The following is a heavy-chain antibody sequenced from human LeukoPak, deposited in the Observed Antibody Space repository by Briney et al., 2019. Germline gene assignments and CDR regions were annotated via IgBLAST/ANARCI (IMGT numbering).Heavy chain of an antibody. CDR1: GFTFSSYA. V-gene: IGHV3-64D*06. J-gene: IGHJ4*02. CDR3: VKDPDSSSQIDY. D-gene: IGHD6-13*01. Sequence: PGGSLRLSCSASGFTFSSYAMHWVRQAPGKGLGYVSAISSNGGSTYYADSVKGRFTISRDNSKNTLYLQMSSLRAEDTAVYYCVKDPDSSSQIDYWGQGTLVTVSS. CDR2: ISSNGGST.